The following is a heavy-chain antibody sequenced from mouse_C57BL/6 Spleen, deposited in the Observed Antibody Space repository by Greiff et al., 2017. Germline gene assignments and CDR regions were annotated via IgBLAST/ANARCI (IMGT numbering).Heavy chain of an antibody. CDR1: GYTFPSYW. J-gene: IGHJ1*03. CDR3: ARGFGGWYFDV. Sequence: QVQLQQPGAELVRPGSSVKLSCKASGYTFPSYWMDWVKQRPGQGLEWIGNLYPSDSETHYNQKFKDKATLTVDKSSSTAYMQLSSLTSEDSAVYYCARGFGGWYFDVWGTGTTVTVSS. V-gene: IGHV1-61*01. CDR2: LYPSDSET.